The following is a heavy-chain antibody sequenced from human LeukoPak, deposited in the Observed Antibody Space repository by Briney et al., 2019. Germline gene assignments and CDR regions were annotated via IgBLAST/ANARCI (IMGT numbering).Heavy chain of an antibody. Sequence: SETLSLTCTVSGGSISSYYWSWIRQPAGKGLEWIGRIYTSGSTNYNPSLKSRVTMSVDTSKNQFSLKLSSVTAADTAVYYCAREGDYDFWSGYYHYYYYYMDVWGKGTTVTVSS. CDR2: IYTSGST. J-gene: IGHJ6*03. D-gene: IGHD3-3*01. CDR1: GGSISSYY. CDR3: AREGDYDFWSGYYHYYYYYMDV. V-gene: IGHV4-4*07.